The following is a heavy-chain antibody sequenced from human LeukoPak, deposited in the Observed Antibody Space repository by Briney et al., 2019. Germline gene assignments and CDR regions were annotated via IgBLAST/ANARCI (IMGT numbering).Heavy chain of an antibody. CDR3: ARSDVNSYGDD. CDR2: MNPNSGNT. V-gene: IGHV1-8*01. Sequence: ASVKVSCKASGYTFTSCDINWVRQATGQGLEWMGWMNPNSGNTGYAQKFQGSVTMTRNTSISTAYMELSSLRSEDTAVYYCARSDVNSYGDDWGQGTLVTVSS. J-gene: IGHJ4*02. D-gene: IGHD5-18*01. CDR1: GYTFTSCD.